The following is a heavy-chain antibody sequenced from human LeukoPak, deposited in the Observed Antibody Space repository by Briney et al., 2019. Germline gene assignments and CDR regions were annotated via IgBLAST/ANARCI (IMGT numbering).Heavy chain of an antibody. D-gene: IGHD2-2*01. CDR3: ARDEMPTFDAFDM. CDR1: GYTFSDYY. V-gene: IGHV1-2*02. Sequence: ASVKVSCKASGYTFSDYYMHWVRQAPGQGLEWMGWINPNSGGTNYAQKFQGRVTMTRDTFISTAYMELSRLRSDDTAVYYCARDEMPTFDAFDMWGQGTMVTVSS. CDR2: INPNSGGT. J-gene: IGHJ3*02.